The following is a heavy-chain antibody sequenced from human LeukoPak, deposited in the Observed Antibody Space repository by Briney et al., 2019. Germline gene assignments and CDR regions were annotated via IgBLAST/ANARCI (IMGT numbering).Heavy chain of an antibody. V-gene: IGHV4-59*11. Sequence: PSETLSLTCTVSGGSISSHYWSWIRQPPGKGLGWIGYIYYSGSTNYNPSLKSRVTISVDTSKNQFPLKLSSVTAADTAVYYCARDLGEAAFDIWGQGTMVTVSS. CDR2: IYYSGST. CDR3: ARDLGEAAFDI. J-gene: IGHJ3*02. CDR1: GGSISSHY. D-gene: IGHD3-10*01.